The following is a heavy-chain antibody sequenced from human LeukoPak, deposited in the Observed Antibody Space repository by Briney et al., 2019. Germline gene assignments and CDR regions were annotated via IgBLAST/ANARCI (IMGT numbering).Heavy chain of an antibody. CDR1: GFTFSSYA. CDR3: AKRALATINHY. CDR2: ISGSGGST. V-gene: IGHV3-23*01. D-gene: IGHD5-24*01. Sequence: PGGSLRLSCAASGFTFSSYAMSWVRQAPGKGLEWVSAISGSGGSTYYADSVKGRFTISRDNSKNTLYLQLNSLRAEETDVYYCAKRALATINHYWGQGTLVTVSS. J-gene: IGHJ4*02.